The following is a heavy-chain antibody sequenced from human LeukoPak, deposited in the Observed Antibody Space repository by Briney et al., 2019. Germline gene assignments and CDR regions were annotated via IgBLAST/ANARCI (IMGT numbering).Heavy chain of an antibody. CDR3: ARDSSRGSNWFDP. Sequence: SETLSLTCTVSGGSISSYYWSWIRQPPGKGLEWIGYIYYSGSTNYNPSLKSRATMSVDTSKNQFSLKLSSVTAVDTAVYYCARDSSRGSNWFDPWGQGTLVTVSS. CDR1: GGSISSYY. V-gene: IGHV4-59*12. D-gene: IGHD6-19*01. J-gene: IGHJ5*02. CDR2: IYYSGST.